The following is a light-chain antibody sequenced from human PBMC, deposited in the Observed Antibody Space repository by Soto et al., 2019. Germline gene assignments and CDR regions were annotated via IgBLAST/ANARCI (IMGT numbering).Light chain of an antibody. J-gene: IGKJ5*01. Sequence: ETVMTQSPVTLSVSPGERVTLSCRASQSISSNLAWYQQKSGQAPRLLIYGASTRVTGIPARFSGSGSGTEFTLTISSLQSEDFAIYYCQQYNNRPPVTFGQGTRLEIK. CDR3: QQYNNRPPVT. V-gene: IGKV3-15*01. CDR1: QSISSN. CDR2: GAS.